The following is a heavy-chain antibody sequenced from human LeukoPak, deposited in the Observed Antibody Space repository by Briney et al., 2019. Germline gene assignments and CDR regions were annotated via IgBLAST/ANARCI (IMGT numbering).Heavy chain of an antibody. D-gene: IGHD3-22*01. CDR3: ARAAYDSSGFTIDY. J-gene: IGHJ4*02. CDR1: GFTFSSHA. Sequence: GGSLRLSCAASGFTFSSHAMHWVRQAPGKGLEWVAVISYDGSNKYYADSVKGRFTISRDNSKNTLYLQMNSLRAEDTAVYYCARAAYDSSGFTIDYWGQGTLVTVSS. V-gene: IGHV3-30*04. CDR2: ISYDGSNK.